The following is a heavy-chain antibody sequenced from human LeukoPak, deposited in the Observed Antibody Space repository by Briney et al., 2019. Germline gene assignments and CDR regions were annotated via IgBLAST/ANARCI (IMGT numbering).Heavy chain of an antibody. Sequence: GGSLRLSCAASGFTFSSYGMHWVRQAPGKGLEWVAVIWYDGSNKYYADSVKGRFTISRDNSKNTLYLQMNSLRAEDTAVYYSARDPNYGDYVRFDYWGQGTLVTVSS. CDR1: GFTFSSYG. CDR2: IWYDGSNK. J-gene: IGHJ4*02. CDR3: ARDPNYGDYVRFDY. V-gene: IGHV3-33*01. D-gene: IGHD4-17*01.